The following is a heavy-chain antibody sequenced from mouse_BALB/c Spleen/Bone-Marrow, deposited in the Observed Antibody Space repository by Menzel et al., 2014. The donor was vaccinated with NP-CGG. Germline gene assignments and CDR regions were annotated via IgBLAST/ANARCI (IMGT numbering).Heavy chain of an antibody. CDR1: GFNIKDYY. D-gene: IGHD1-2*01. V-gene: IGHV14-4*02. Sequence: VQLKESGAELVRSGASVKLSCTASGFNIKDYYMHWVKQRPEQGLEWIGWIDPENGDTEYAPKFQGKATMTADTSSNTAYLQLSSLTSEDTAVYYCNAQNYGYGARFAYWGQGTLVTVSA. CDR3: NAQNYGYGARFAY. CDR2: IDPENGDT. J-gene: IGHJ3*01.